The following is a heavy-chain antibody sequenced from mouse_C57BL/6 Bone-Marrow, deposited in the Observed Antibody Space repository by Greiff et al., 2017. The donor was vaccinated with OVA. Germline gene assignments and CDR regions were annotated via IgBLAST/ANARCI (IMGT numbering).Heavy chain of an antibody. CDR1: GFTFSDYG. V-gene: IGHV5-17*01. Sequence: EVQLQESGGGLVKPGGSLKLSCAASGFTFSDYGMHWVRQAPEKGLEWVAYISSGSSTIYYADTVKGRFTISRDNAKNTLFLQMTSLRSEDTAMYYCARLGLRGDYAMDYWGQGTSVTVSS. CDR3: ARLGLRGDYAMDY. CDR2: ISSGSSTI. D-gene: IGHD2-4*01. J-gene: IGHJ4*01.